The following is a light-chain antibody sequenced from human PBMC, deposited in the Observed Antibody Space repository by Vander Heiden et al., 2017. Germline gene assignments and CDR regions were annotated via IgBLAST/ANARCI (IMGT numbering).Light chain of an antibody. CDR1: QRISGY. V-gene: IGKV1-39*01. CDR2: AAS. J-gene: IGKJ1*01. CDR3: QQSYGTPWT. Sequence: DTHLPYSPSSLSRSVGDRVTITCRASQRISGYVNWYQQRPGKAPKLLIYAASNLQSGVPSRFSGSGSGTDFTLIISSLQPEDFATYSCQQSYGTPWTFGQGTKVEIK.